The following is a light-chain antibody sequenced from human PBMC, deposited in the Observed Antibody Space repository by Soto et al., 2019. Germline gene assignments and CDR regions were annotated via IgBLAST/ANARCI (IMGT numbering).Light chain of an antibody. CDR3: QQRHMWPIT. V-gene: IGKV3-11*01. CDR1: QSFRGL. J-gene: IGKJ5*01. CDR2: DAY. Sequence: VLTQSPVTLSLSPGEKATLSCRASQSFRGLLAWYQQKPGQAPRLLIYDAYNRATGIPPRFSGSGSGTDFTLTISSLEPEDSAVYYCQQRHMWPITFGQGTRLEIK.